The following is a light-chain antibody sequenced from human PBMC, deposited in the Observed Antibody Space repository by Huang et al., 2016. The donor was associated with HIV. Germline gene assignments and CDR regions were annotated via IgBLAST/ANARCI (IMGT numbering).Light chain of an antibody. CDR1: QNVRNN. CDR3: QQYDKWPPGLT. J-gene: IGKJ4*01. CDR2: ETS. V-gene: IGKV3D-15*01. Sequence: EIMMTQSPATLSVSPGGRATLTVRASQNVRNNLAWYQQKTGKAPRLLIYETSTRAAGIPARFSGSGSATDFTLTISGLQSEDFAIYYCQQYDKWPPGLTFGGGTKVEI.